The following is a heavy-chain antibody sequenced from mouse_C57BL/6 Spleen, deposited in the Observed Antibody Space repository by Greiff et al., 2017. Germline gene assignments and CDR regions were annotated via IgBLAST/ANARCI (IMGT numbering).Heavy chain of an antibody. Sequence: EVQLVESGGGLVKPGGSLKLSCAASGFTFSSYAMSWVRQTPEKRLEWVATISDGGSYTYYPDNVKGRFTISRDNAKNNLYLQMSHLKSEDTAMYYCARDTGYYGSSTWFAYWGQGTLVTVSA. CDR1: GFTFSSYA. CDR3: ARDTGYYGSSTWFAY. V-gene: IGHV5-4*01. J-gene: IGHJ3*01. CDR2: ISDGGSYT. D-gene: IGHD1-1*01.